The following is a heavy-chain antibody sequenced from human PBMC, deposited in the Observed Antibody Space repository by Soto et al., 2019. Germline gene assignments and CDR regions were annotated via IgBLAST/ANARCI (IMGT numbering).Heavy chain of an antibody. CDR1: GGTFSSYA. J-gene: IGHJ4*02. D-gene: IGHD5-18*01. CDR3: AREGGRWLHYFDY. CDR2: IIPVFGTA. V-gene: IGHV1-69*12. Sequence: QVQLVQSGAEVKKPGSSVKVSCKASGGTFSSYAISWVRQAPGQGLEWMGGIIPVFGTANYAQKFQGRVTITAAACTRTAYMELNSVSSEDTAVYYCAREGGRWLHYFDYWGQGTLVTVSS.